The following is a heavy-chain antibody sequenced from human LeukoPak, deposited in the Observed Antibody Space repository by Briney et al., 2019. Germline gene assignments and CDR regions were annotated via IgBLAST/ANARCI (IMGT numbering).Heavy chain of an antibody. Sequence: SETLSLTCTVSGGSISSSSYYWGWIRQPPGKGLEWIGSIYYSGSTYYNPSLKSRVTISVDTSKNQFSLKLSSVTAADTAVYYCARDGAFGTLRAYYYYYMDVWGKGTTVTVSS. CDR3: ARDGAFGTLRAYYYYYMDV. CDR1: GGSISSSSYY. D-gene: IGHD3-10*01. V-gene: IGHV4-39*07. J-gene: IGHJ6*03. CDR2: IYYSGST.